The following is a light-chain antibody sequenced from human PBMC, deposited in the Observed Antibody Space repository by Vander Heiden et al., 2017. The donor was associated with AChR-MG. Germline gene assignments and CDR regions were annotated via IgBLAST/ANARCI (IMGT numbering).Light chain of an antibody. CDR2: EVS. Sequence: QSALTQPASVSGSPGQSITISCTGTSSNIGGYNYVSWYQQHPGKAPKLLISEVSNRPSGVSIRFSGSKSGNTASLTISGLQDEDEGDYYCSSFTSSGRRVVFGGGTKLTVL. CDR3: SSFTSSGRRVV. J-gene: IGLJ2*01. CDR1: SSNIGGYNY. V-gene: IGLV2-14*01.